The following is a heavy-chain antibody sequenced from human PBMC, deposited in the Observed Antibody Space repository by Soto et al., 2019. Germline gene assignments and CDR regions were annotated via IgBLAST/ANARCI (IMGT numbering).Heavy chain of an antibody. CDR3: ATDQGGSSWYRFYYGMDV. D-gene: IGHD6-13*01. Sequence: ASVKVSCKVSGYTLTELSMHWVRQAPGKGLEWMGGFDPEDGETIYAQKFQGRVTMTEDTSTDAAYMELSSLRSEDTAVYYCATDQGGSSWYRFYYGMDVSGQGTTVTVSS. CDR1: GYTLTELS. CDR2: FDPEDGET. J-gene: IGHJ6*02. V-gene: IGHV1-24*01.